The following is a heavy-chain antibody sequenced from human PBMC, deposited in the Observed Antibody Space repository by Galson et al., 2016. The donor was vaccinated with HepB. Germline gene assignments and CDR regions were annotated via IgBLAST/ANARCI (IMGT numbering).Heavy chain of an antibody. CDR3: ARDYLTYTGSYLYS. CDR1: GFTFSSYW. V-gene: IGHV3-74*01. D-gene: IGHD1-1*01. Sequence: SLRLSSAASGFTFSSYWMHWVRQVPGKGLVMVARTNTDGSDTGYADSVKGRFTISRANAKNTLYLQMNTLRAEDTAAYYCARDYLTYTGSYLYSWGQGTLVTVSS. CDR2: TNTDGSDT. J-gene: IGHJ4*02.